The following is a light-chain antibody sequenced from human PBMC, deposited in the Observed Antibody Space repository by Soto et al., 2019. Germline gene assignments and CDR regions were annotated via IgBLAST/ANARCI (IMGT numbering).Light chain of an antibody. Sequence: EIVMTQSPATLSVSPGERATLSCRASQSIGRNLAWYQHKPGQAPRLLIYGASTGTTDIPTRFSASGSGTEFILTISSLQSEDFAVYYCQQCNNWPRSFGQGTKVDIK. V-gene: IGKV3-15*01. CDR2: GAS. J-gene: IGKJ1*01. CDR1: QSIGRN. CDR3: QQCNNWPRS.